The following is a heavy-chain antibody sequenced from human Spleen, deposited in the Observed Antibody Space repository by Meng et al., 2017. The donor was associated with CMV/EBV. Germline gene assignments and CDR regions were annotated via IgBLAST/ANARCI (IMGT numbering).Heavy chain of an antibody. J-gene: IGHJ4*02. CDR1: GFTFSSYA. CDR2: ISGTGDST. D-gene: IGHD3-3*01. Sequence: ESLKIPCAASGFTFSSYAMSWVRQNPGKGLEWVSAISGTGDSTYYADSVKGRFTISRDNSKNTLYLQMNSLRAEDTAVYYCAKVRTYNFWSGYPDYWGQGTLVTVSS. CDR3: AKVRTYNFWSGYPDY. V-gene: IGHV3-23*01.